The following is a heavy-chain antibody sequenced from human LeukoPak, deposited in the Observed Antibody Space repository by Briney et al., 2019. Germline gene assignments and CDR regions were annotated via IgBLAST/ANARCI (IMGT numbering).Heavy chain of an antibody. Sequence: GGSLRLSCAASGFTFSSYSMHWVRQAPGKGLEWVSSISSSSSYIHYADSVKGRFTISRDNAKNSLYLQMGSLKPEDMAVYYCAAVAGSGWFDPWGQGTLVTVSS. V-gene: IGHV3-21*01. CDR1: GFTFSSYS. J-gene: IGHJ5*02. D-gene: IGHD6-13*01. CDR3: AAVAGSGWFDP. CDR2: ISSSSSYI.